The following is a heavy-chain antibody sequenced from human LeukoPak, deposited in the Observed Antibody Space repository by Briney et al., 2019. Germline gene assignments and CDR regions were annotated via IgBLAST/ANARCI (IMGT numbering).Heavy chain of an antibody. CDR2: ISSSSSYI. CDR3: ARDMVGLWSQFDY. CDR1: GFTFSSYS. J-gene: IGHJ4*02. Sequence: PGGSLRLSCAASGFTFSSYSMNWVHQAPGKGLEWVSSISSSSSYIYYADSVKGRFTISRDNAKNSLYLQMNSLRAEDTAVYYCARDMVGLWSQFDYWGQGTLVTVSS. D-gene: IGHD5-18*01. V-gene: IGHV3-21*01.